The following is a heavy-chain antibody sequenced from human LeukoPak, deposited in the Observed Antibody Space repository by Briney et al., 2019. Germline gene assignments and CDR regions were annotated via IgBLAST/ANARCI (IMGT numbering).Heavy chain of an antibody. V-gene: IGHV3-23*01. CDR3: ATHSTLDPNYYYYMDV. CDR1: GFTFSNYA. CDR2: IRGTGERT. J-gene: IGHJ6*03. Sequence: GGSLRLSCAASGFTFSNYAMTWVRQAPGKGLEWVSSIRGTGERTYYPDSVKGHFTISRDNSKNTLYLQMNSLRAEDTAAYYCATHSTLDPNYYYYMDVWGKGTTVTVSS. D-gene: IGHD3/OR15-3a*01.